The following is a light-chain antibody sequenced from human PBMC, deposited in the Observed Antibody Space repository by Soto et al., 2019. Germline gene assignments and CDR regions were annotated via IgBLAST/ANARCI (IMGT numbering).Light chain of an antibody. CDR2: EVS. CDR3: CSYAGTSTHTV. CDR1: SNDVGSYNL. J-gene: IGLJ7*01. V-gene: IGLV2-23*02. Sequence: QSVLTQPASVSGSPGQSMTISCTGTSNDVGSYNLVSWYQQHPGKAPKLMISEVSKRPSGISDRFSGSKSGSTASLTISGLQAEDEADYYCCSYAGTSTHTVFGGGTQLTVL.